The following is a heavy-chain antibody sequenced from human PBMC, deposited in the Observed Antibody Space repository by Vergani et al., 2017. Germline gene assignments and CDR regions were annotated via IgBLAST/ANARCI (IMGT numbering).Heavy chain of an antibody. J-gene: IGHJ4*02. D-gene: IGHD3-22*01. V-gene: IGHV4-34*01. CDR1: GGSFSGYY. Sequence: QVQLQQWGAGLLKPSETLSLTCAVYGGSFSGYYWSWIRQPPGKGLEWIGEINHSGSTNYNPSLKSRVTISVDKSKNQFSLKLSSVTAADTAVYYCARRYMRSSGYYGVPPAFDYWGQGTLVTVSS. CDR2: INHSGST. CDR3: ARRYMRSSGYYGVPPAFDY.